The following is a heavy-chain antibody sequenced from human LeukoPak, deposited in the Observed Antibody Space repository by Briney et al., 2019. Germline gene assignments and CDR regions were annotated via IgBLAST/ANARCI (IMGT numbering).Heavy chain of an antibody. CDR3: TRAPTYPEVEYGDYPSAEYFQH. V-gene: IGHV3-49*03. J-gene: IGHJ1*01. CDR2: IRSKAYGGTT. Sequence: GGSLRLSCTASGFTFGDYAMSWFRQAPGKGLEWVGFIRSKAYGGTTEYAASVKGRFTISRDDSKSIAYLQMNSLKTEDTAVYYCTRAPTYPEVEYGDYPSAEYFQHWGQGTLVTVSS. CDR1: GFTFGDYA. D-gene: IGHD4-17*01.